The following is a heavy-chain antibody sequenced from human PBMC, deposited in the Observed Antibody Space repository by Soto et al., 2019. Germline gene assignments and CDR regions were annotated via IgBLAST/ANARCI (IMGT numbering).Heavy chain of an antibody. CDR1: GYSFTSYW. CDR2: IDPSDSYT. J-gene: IGHJ4*02. D-gene: IGHD3-9*01. Sequence: GESLKISCKGSGYSFTSYWISWVRQMPGKGLEWMGRIDPSDSYTNYSPSFQGHVTISADKSISTAYLQWSSLKASDTAMYYCARASYDILTGPTGRPHDYWGQRTLVTVSS. CDR3: ARASYDILTGPTGRPHDY. V-gene: IGHV5-10-1*01.